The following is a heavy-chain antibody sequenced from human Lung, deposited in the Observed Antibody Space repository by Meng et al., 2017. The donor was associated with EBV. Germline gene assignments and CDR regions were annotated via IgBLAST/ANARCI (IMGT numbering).Heavy chain of an antibody. D-gene: IGHD5-18*01. Sequence: QLQLQQWGEVLLKPSETLSLTCGVSGRSFSSSYWSWIRQAPGKGLEWVAVISYDGSNKYYADSVKGRFTISRDNSKNTLYLQMNSLRAEDTAVYYCAKDIPLYSYGYLFDYWGQGTLVTVSS. V-gene: IGHV3-30*18. J-gene: IGHJ4*02. CDR1: GRSFSSSY. CDR3: AKDIPLYSYGYLFDY. CDR2: ISYDGSNK.